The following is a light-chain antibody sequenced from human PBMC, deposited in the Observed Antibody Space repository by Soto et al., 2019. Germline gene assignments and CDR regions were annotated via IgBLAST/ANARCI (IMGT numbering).Light chain of an antibody. CDR2: GAS. J-gene: IGKJ4*01. V-gene: IGKV3-20*01. CDR1: QSVSSSY. CDR3: QPYTT. Sequence: EIVLTQSPGTLSLSPGERATLSCRASQSVSSSYLAWYQQKPGQAPRLLVYGASSRATGIPDRFSGSGSGTDFTLTISRLEPEDFAVYFCQPYTTFGGGTKVEIK.